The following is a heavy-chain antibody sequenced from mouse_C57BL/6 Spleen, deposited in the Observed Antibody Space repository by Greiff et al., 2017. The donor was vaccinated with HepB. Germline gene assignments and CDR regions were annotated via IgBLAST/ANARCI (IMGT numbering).Heavy chain of an antibody. Sequence: VKLQESGPELVKPGASVKISCKASGYAFSSSWMNWVKQRPGKGLEWIGRIYPGDGDTNYNGKFKGKATLTADKSSSTAYMQLSSLTSEDSAVYFCARWYYSNYFDYWGQGTTLTVSS. CDR2: IYPGDGDT. V-gene: IGHV1-82*01. CDR1: GYAFSSSW. D-gene: IGHD2-12*01. J-gene: IGHJ2*01. CDR3: ARWYYSNYFDY.